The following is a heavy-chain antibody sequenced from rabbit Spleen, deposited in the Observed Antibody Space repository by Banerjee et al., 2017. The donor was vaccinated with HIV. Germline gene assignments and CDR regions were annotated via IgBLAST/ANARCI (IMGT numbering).Heavy chain of an antibody. CDR2: IETADGNT. V-gene: IGHV1S40*01. CDR1: GFSFSSGYD. Sequence: QSLEESGGGLVKPGASLTLTCTASGFSFSSGYDMCWVRQAPGKGLEWIGCIETADGNTHYASWVNGRFTISKTSSTTVTLQMTRLTAADTATYFCARGDVGSSYWANLWGQGTLVTVS. CDR3: ARGDVGSSYWANL. J-gene: IGHJ4*01. D-gene: IGHD8-1*01.